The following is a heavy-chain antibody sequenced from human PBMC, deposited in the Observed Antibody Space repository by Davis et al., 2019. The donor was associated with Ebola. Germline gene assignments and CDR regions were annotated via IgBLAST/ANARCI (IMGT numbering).Heavy chain of an antibody. CDR2: ISSSSSTI. Sequence: PGGSLRLSCAASGFTFSSYSMNWVRQAPGKGLEWVSYISSSSSTIYYADYVKGRFTISRDNAKNSLYLQMNSLRDEDTAVYYCARDKWELLRGAFDIWGQGTMVTVSS. D-gene: IGHD1-26*01. CDR1: GFTFSSYS. CDR3: ARDKWELLRGAFDI. V-gene: IGHV3-48*02. J-gene: IGHJ3*02.